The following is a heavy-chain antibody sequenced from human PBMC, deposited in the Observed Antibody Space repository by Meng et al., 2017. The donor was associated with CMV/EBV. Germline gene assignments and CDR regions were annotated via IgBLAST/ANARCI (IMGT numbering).Heavy chain of an antibody. CDR3: AHRGSYGYHGY. CDR1: GFSRRTSGGG. D-gene: IGHD5-18*01. CDR2: IYWDDDK. J-gene: IGHJ4*02. Sequence: QLTLKGSEPTLVKPTQTLTLTLSFSGFSRRTSGGGVGWIRQPPGKALEWLALIYWDDDKCYIPSLKSRLTITKDTSKNQVVLTMTNMDPVDTATYYCAHRGSYGYHGYWGQGTLVTVSS. V-gene: IGHV2-5*02.